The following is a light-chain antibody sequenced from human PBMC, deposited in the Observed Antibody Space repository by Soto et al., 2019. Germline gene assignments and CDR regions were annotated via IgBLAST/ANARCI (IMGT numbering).Light chain of an antibody. V-gene: IGKV3-20*01. Sequence: EIVLTQSPGTLSLSPGERATLSCRASQSVSSTHLAWYQQKPGQAPRLLIYGASTRATGILDRFSGSGSGTDFTLTISRLEPEDFAAYYCQQYGTSPYTFGQGTKVDIK. J-gene: IGKJ2*01. CDR3: QQYGTSPYT. CDR2: GAS. CDR1: QSVSSTH.